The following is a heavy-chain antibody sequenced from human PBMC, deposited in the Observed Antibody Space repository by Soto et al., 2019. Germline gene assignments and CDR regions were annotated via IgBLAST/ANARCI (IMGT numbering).Heavy chain of an antibody. Sequence: SETLSLTCTVSGGSIRSYYWSWIRQPPGKGLEWIGYIYYSGSTNYNPSLKSRVTISVDTSKNQFSLKLSSVTAADTAVYYCARRYGYSLDYWGKGTLVTVS. J-gene: IGHJ4*02. CDR2: IYYSGST. V-gene: IGHV4-59*01. CDR3: ARRYGYSLDY. CDR1: GGSIRSYY. D-gene: IGHD5-18*01.